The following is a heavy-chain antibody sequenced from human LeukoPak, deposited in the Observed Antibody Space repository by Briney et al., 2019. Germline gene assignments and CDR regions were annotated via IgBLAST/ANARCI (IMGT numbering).Heavy chain of an antibody. Sequence: ASVKVSCKASGSTFTADYMHWVRQAPGQGLEWMGGVNPNSGDTSYAQKFQGRVTMTGDASISTAYMELSRLRPDATAVYYCARENILFGGGTAFDPWGQGTLVTVSS. J-gene: IGHJ5*02. CDR1: GSTFTADY. CDR2: VNPNSGDT. D-gene: IGHD3-3*01. V-gene: IGHV1-2*02. CDR3: ARENILFGGGTAFDP.